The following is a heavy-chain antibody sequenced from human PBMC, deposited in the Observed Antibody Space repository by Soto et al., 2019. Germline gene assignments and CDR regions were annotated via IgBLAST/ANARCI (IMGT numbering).Heavy chain of an antibody. D-gene: IGHD2-15*01. CDR3: TADAATRGY. J-gene: IGHJ4*02. Sequence: VQLLESGGGLVQPGGSLRLSCAASGFTFSSYAMSWVRQAPGRGLEWVSAVSGSGDSTYYADSVKGRFTISRDISKNTLYLQMNSLRAEDTAVYYCTADAATRGYWGQGTLVTVSS. V-gene: IGHV3-23*01. CDR2: VSGSGDST. CDR1: GFTFSSYA.